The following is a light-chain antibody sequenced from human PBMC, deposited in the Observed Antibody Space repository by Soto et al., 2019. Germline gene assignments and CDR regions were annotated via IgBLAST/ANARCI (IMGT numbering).Light chain of an antibody. CDR3: QQANSFTRT. Sequence: DIQITQSPSSVSASVGDRVTITCRASQAISTWLAWYQQKPGKAPKLLIYAASNLQTGVPSRFSGSGSGTDFTLTISSLQPEDFATYYCQQANSFTRTFGQGTKVEIK. CDR2: AAS. V-gene: IGKV1D-12*01. CDR1: QAISTW. J-gene: IGKJ1*01.